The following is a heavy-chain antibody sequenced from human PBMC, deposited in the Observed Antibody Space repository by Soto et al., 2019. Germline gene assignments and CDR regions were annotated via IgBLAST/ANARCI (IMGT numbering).Heavy chain of an antibody. J-gene: IGHJ4*02. CDR3: ARTVVKAYYFDY. D-gene: IGHD4-17*01. CDR2: INAGNGNT. Sequence: QVQLVQSGAEVKKPGASVKVSCKASGYTFTSYAMHWVRQAPGQRLEWMGWINAGNGNTKYSQKFQGRVTITRDTSASTAYLELSSLRSEDTAVYYCARTVVKAYYFDYWGQGTLVTVSS. CDR1: GYTFTSYA. V-gene: IGHV1-3*01.